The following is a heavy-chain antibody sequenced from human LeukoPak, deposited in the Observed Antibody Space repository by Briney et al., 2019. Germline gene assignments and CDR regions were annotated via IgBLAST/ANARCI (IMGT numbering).Heavy chain of an antibody. J-gene: IGHJ4*02. V-gene: IGHV3-20*04. Sequence: GGSLRLSCAASGFTFDNYGMTWVRQVPGKGLEWVSGVNWNGGSTGYADSVKGRFTISRDNSKNTLYLQMNSLRAEDTAVYYCAKDSSSGYYDDYWGQGTLVTVSS. CDR3: AKDSSSGYYDDY. CDR2: VNWNGGST. CDR1: GFTFDNYG. D-gene: IGHD3-22*01.